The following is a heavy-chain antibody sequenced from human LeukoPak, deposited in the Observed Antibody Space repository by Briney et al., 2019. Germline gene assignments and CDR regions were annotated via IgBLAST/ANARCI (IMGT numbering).Heavy chain of an antibody. J-gene: IGHJ5*02. D-gene: IGHD3-9*01. CDR2: IYTSGST. Sequence: PSETLFLTCTVSGGSISSYYWSWIRQPAGKGLGWIGRIYTSGSTNYNPSLKSRVTMPVDTSKNQFSLKLSSVTAADTAVYYCARAYYDILTGYRWGNWFDPWGQGTLVTVSS. CDR1: GGSISSYY. CDR3: ARAYYDILTGYRWGNWFDP. V-gene: IGHV4-4*07.